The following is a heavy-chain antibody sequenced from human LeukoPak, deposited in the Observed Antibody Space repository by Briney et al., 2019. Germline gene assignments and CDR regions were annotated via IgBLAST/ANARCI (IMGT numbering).Heavy chain of an antibody. J-gene: IGHJ4*02. V-gene: IGHV3-15*01. D-gene: IGHD3-16*02. CDR1: GFTFSNAW. CDR3: TTDGEGELSMFDY. Sequence: GGSLRLSCAASGFTFSNAWMSWVRQAPGKGLEWVGRIKSKTDGGTTDYAAPVKGRFTISRDDSKNTLYLQMNSLKTEDTAVYYCTTDGEGELSMFDYWGQGTLVTVSS. CDR2: IKSKTDGGTT.